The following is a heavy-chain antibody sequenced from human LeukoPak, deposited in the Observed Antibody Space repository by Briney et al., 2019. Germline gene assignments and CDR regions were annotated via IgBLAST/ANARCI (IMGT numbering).Heavy chain of an antibody. CDR2: IYYSGST. V-gene: IGHV4-59*08. CDR3: ARLPILWFGELLYFDY. Sequence: PSETLSLTFTVSGGSISSYDWSWSRQPPGKGREWSGYIYYSGSTNYNPSLKSPVTISVDTSKHQFSLKLSSVTAADTAVYYCARLPILWFGELLYFDYWGQGTLVTVSS. D-gene: IGHD3-10*01. CDR1: GGSISSYD. J-gene: IGHJ4*02.